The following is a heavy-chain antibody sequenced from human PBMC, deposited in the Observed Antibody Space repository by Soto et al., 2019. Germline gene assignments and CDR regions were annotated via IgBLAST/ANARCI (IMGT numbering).Heavy chain of an antibody. D-gene: IGHD6-13*01. V-gene: IGHV3-30*18. CDR2: ISYDGSNK. J-gene: IGHJ3*01. CDR1: GFTFSSYG. CDR3: AKGESGSWYLPVAFSF. Sequence: QVQLVESGGGVVQPGRSLRLSCAASGFTFSSYGMHWVRQAPGKGLEWVAVISYDGSNKYYADSVKGRFTISRDNSKNTWFLKWTGRRAEEPAGYYCAKGESGSWYLPVAFSFWVQGKMVTASS.